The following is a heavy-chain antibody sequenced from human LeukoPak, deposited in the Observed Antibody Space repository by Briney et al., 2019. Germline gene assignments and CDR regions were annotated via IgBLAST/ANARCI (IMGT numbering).Heavy chain of an antibody. Sequence: SQTLSLTCNVSGGSISSGGYYWSWIRQPPGKGLEWIGYIYHSGSTYYNPSLKSRVTISVDRSKNQFSLKLSSVTAADTAVYYCARAPYSSYGDYWGQGTLVTVSS. D-gene: IGHD3-22*01. J-gene: IGHJ4*02. V-gene: IGHV4-30-2*01. CDR2: IYHSGST. CDR1: GGSISSGGYY. CDR3: ARAPYSSYGDY.